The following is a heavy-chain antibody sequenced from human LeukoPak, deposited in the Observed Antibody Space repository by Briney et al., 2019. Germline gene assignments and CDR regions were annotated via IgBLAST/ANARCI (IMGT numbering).Heavy chain of an antibody. V-gene: IGHV4-30-2*01. CDR1: GGSISSGSYS. CDR3: AKRGVTGYKEGFDY. Sequence: SETLSLTCAVSGGSISSGSYSWSWIRQPPGKGLEWIGYIYPRGSTYYNPSLKSRVILSLDKSANQFSLNLSSVTAEDTALYYCAKRGVTGYKEGFDYWGQGTLVTVSS. J-gene: IGHJ4*02. D-gene: IGHD3-9*01. CDR2: IYPRGST.